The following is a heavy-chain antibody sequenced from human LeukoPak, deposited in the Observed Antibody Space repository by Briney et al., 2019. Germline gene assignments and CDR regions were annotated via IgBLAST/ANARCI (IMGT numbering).Heavy chain of an antibody. Sequence: SVKVSCKASGGTFSSYAISWVRQAPGQGLEWMGGIIPIFGTANYAQKFQGRVTITADESTSTAYMELSSLRSEDTAVYYCARGRRDGYNYPDAFDIWGQGTMVTVSS. CDR1: GGTFSSYA. CDR2: IIPIFGTA. CDR3: ARGRRDGYNYPDAFDI. D-gene: IGHD5-24*01. J-gene: IGHJ3*02. V-gene: IGHV1-69*13.